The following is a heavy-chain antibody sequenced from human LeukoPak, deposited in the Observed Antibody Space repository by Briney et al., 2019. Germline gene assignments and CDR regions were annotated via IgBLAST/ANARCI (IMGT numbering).Heavy chain of an antibody. CDR1: GFTFSDCA. CDR2: IYYDGSNQ. Sequence: GGSLRLSCETSGFTFSDCAMHWVRQAPGKGLEWVAMIYYDGSNQYYADSVKGRFIISRDNSKSMLSLQMHRLRVDDTAANYCVNGFTAVAALFDFWGRGTLVTVSS. D-gene: IGHD6-19*01. CDR3: VNGFTAVAALFDF. J-gene: IGHJ4*02. V-gene: IGHV3-33*06.